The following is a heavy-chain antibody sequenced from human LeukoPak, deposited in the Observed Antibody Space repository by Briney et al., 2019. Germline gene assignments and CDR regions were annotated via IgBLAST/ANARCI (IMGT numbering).Heavy chain of an antibody. CDR3: ARHAIYGDYLDYMDV. J-gene: IGHJ6*03. CDR2: IYYSGST. Sequence: ESGPGLVKPSETLSLTCTVAGGSLSSSSYYWGWIRQSPGKGLEWIGSIYYSGSTYYNPSLKSRVTIFVDTSKNQFSLKLSSVTAADTAVYYCARHAIYGDYLDYMDVWGKGTTVTVSS. D-gene: IGHD4-17*01. V-gene: IGHV4-39*01. CDR1: GGSLSSSSYY.